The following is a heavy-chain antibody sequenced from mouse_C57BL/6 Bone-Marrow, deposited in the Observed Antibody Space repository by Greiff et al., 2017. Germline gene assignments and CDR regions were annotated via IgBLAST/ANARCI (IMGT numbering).Heavy chain of an antibody. Sequence: QVQLQQPGAELVKPGASVKLSCKASGYTFTSYWMHWVKQRPGQGLEWIGMIHPNSGSTNYNEKFKSKATLTVDKSSSTAYMQLSSLTSEDSAVYDGARGYYYGSRHYAMDYWGQGTSGTVSS. CDR2: IHPNSGST. J-gene: IGHJ4*01. D-gene: IGHD1-1*01. CDR1: GYTFTSYW. CDR3: ARGYYYGSRHYAMDY. V-gene: IGHV1-64*01.